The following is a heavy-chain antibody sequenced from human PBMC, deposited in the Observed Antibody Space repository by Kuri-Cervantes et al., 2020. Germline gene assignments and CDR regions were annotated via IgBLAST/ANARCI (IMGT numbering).Heavy chain of an antibody. V-gene: IGHV1-46*01. CDR1: GYTLTELS. CDR3: ARRNYGGPFDY. Sequence: ASVKVSCKVSGYTLTELSMHWVRQAPGQGLEWMGIINPSGGSTSYAQKFQGRVTMTRDTSTSTVYMELSSLRSEDTAVYYCARRNYGGPFDYWGQGTLVTVSS. D-gene: IGHD4-23*01. J-gene: IGHJ4*02. CDR2: INPSGGST.